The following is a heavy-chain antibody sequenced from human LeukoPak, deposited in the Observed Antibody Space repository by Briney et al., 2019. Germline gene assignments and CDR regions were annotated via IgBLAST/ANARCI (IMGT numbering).Heavy chain of an antibody. CDR3: ARDRVDFWSGYYTGSCLDY. J-gene: IGHJ4*02. CDR2: INPNSGGT. V-gene: IGHV1-2*02. D-gene: IGHD3-3*01. Sequence: GASVKVSCKASGYTFTGYYMHWVRQAPGQGLEWMGWINPNSGGTNYAQKFQGRVTMTRDTSISTAYMELSRLRSDDTAVYYCARDRVDFWSGYYTGSCLDYWGQGTLVTVSS. CDR1: GYTFTGYY.